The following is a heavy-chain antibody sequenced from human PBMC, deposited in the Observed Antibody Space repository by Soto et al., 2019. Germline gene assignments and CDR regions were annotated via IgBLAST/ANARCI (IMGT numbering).Heavy chain of an antibody. CDR1: GGSISSGGYS. J-gene: IGHJ4*02. Sequence: PSETLSLTCAVSGGSISSGGYSWSWIRQPPGKGLEWIGYIYHSGSIYYNPSLKSRVTISVDRSKNQFSLKLSSVTAADTAIYYCARGPPHHYWGQGTLVTV. CDR3: ARGPPHHY. V-gene: IGHV4-30-2*01. CDR2: IYHSGSI.